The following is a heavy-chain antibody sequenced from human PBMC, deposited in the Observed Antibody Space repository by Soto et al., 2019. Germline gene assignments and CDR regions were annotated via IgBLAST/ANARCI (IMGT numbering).Heavy chain of an antibody. CDR2: IYYSGST. V-gene: IGHV4-39*01. Sequence: QLQLQESGPGLVKPSETLSLTCTVSGGSISSSSYYWGWIRQPPGKGLEWIGSIYYSGSTYYNPSLKSRVTISVDTSKNQFSLKLSSVTAADTAVYYCARQRFLECLLFAYWGQGTLVTDSS. D-gene: IGHD3-3*01. CDR3: ARQRFLECLLFAY. J-gene: IGHJ4*02. CDR1: GGSISSSSYY.